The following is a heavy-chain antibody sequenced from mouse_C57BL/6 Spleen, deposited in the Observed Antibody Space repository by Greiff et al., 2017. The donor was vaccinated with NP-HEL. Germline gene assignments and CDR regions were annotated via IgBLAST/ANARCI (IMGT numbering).Heavy chain of an antibody. D-gene: IGHD2-1*01. CDR2: IRLKSDNYAT. CDR3: TAWDGNYPYWYFDV. J-gene: IGHJ1*03. Sequence: EVMLVESGGGLVQPGGSMKLSCVASGFTFSNYWMNWVRQSPEKGLEWVAQIRLKSDNYATHYAESVKGRFTISRDDSKSSVYLQMNNLRAEDTGIYYCTAWDGNYPYWYFDVWGTGTTVTVSS. V-gene: IGHV6-3*01. CDR1: GFTFSNYW.